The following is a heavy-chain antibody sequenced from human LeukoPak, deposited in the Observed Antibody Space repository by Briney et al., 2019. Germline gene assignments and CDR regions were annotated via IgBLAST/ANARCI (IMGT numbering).Heavy chain of an antibody. Sequence: GASVKVSCKASGYTFTGYYMHWVRQAPGQGLEWMGRINPNSGGTNYAQKFQGRVTITRDTSASTAYMELSSLRSEDTAVYYCARVREGSSWYEDDYWGQGTLVTVSS. D-gene: IGHD6-13*01. CDR2: INPNSGGT. J-gene: IGHJ4*02. CDR3: ARVREGSSWYEDDY. V-gene: IGHV1-2*06. CDR1: GYTFTGYY.